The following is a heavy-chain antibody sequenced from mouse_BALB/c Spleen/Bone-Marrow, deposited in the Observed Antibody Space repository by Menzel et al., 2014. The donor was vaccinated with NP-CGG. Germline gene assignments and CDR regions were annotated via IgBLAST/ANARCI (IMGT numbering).Heavy chain of an antibody. CDR3: ARRAYGGSYGFAY. CDR2: INPSTGYT. J-gene: IGHJ3*01. Sequence: QVQLQQSGAELAKPGASVKMSCKASGYTFTSYWMHWVKQRPGQGLEWIGYINPSTGYTEYNQKFKDKATLTADKSSSTAYMQLSSLTSEGSAVYYCARRAYGGSYGFAYWGQGTLVTVSA. V-gene: IGHV1-7*01. D-gene: IGHD1-1*01. CDR1: GYTFTSYW.